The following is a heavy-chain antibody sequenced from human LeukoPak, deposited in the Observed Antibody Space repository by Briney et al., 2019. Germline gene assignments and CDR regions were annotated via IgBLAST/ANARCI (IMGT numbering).Heavy chain of an antibody. CDR1: GYSISSGYH. Sequence: PSETLSLTCTVSGYSISSGYHWGWIRQPPGKGLEWIGSIYHSGSTYYNPSLKSRVTISVDTSKNQFSLKLSSVTAADTAVYYCARVITGIRYFDYWGQGTLVTVSS. D-gene: IGHD1-14*01. CDR2: IYHSGST. V-gene: IGHV4-38-2*02. J-gene: IGHJ4*02. CDR3: ARVITGIRYFDY.